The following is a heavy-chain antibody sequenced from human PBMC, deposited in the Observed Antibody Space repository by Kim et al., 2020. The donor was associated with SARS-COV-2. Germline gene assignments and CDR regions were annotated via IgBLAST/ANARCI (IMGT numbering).Heavy chain of an antibody. V-gene: IGHV3-7*03. CDR1: GFTLNNYW. Sequence: GGSLRLSCAASGFTLNNYWMNWVRQAPGKGLEWVANIKPDGSEEHYVDSVKGRFTISRDNAKNSLYLQMNSLRAEDTAVYYCSRDDPGPFGYWGQGALVT. CDR3: SRDDPGPFGY. CDR2: IKPDGSEE. D-gene: IGHD3-10*01. J-gene: IGHJ4*02.